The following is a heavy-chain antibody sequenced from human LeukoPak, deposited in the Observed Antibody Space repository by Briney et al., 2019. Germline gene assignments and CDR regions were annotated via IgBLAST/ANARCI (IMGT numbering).Heavy chain of an antibody. D-gene: IGHD3-10*01. J-gene: IGHJ6*03. V-gene: IGHV4-4*07. CDR1: GGSINNFY. CDR3: ARGSNYYGSGSAYYYYMDV. CDR2: IHASENT. Sequence: PSETLSLTCTFSGGSINNFYWGWIRQPAGKGLEWIGRIHASENTNYNPSLKSRVTMSVDTSKNQFSLKLSSVTAADTAVYYCARGSNYYGSGSAYYYYMDVWGKGTTVTVSS.